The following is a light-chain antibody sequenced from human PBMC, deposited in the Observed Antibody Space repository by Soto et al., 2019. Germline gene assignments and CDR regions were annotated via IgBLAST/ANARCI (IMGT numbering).Light chain of an antibody. J-gene: IGLJ3*02. CDR1: SSDVGGYNY. V-gene: IGLV2-14*01. Sequence: QSALTQPASGSRSPGQSITISCTGTSSDVGGYNYVSWYQHHPGKAPKLMIYEVSNRPSGVSNRFSGSKSGNTASLTISGLQAEDEADYYCSSYTGSSTPVFGGGTKLTFL. CDR3: SSYTGSSTPV. CDR2: EVS.